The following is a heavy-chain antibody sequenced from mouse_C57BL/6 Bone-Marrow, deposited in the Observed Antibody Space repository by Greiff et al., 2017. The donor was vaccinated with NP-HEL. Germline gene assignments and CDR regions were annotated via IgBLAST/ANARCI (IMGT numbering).Heavy chain of an antibody. CDR2: IYPNNGGT. D-gene: IGHD1-1*01. CDR3: ARDYGRPMDD. J-gene: IGHJ4*01. V-gene: IGHV1-18*01. CDR1: GYTYTDYN. Sequence: VQLQQSGPELVKPGAPVKIPFQASGYTYTDYNMDWVKQSHGKSLEWNGDIYPNNGGTIYNQKFKGKATLNVDKPSSTAYMELRRPTSDDTAVYYCARDYGRPMDDWGKGTSVTVSS.